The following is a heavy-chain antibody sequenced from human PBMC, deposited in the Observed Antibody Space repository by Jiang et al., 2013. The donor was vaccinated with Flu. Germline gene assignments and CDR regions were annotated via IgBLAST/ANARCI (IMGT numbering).Heavy chain of an antibody. V-gene: IGHV4-30-4*07. Sequence: GPGLVKPSQTLSLTCVVSGGSISSAGYSWSWIRQPPGKGLEWIGYFHYTGNTYYSPSLKSRVTISVDTSINQFSLKLRSVTAADTAVYYCARGGTRSWSDWGQGTLVTVSS. CDR3: ARGGTRSWSD. CDR1: GGSISSAGYS. J-gene: IGHJ4*02. CDR2: FHYTGNT. D-gene: IGHD6-13*01.